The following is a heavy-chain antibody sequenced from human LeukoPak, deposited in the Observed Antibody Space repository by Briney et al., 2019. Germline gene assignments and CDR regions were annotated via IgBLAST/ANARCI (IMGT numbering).Heavy chain of an antibody. V-gene: IGHV3-73*01. CDR1: GFTFSDSA. CDR2: IRTKANGYAT. J-gene: IGHJ4*02. D-gene: IGHD2-2*01. Sequence: GGSLRLSCAASGFTFSDSAMHWVRQASGKGLEWVGRIRTKANGYATAYAASLIGRFTISRDDSKNTAYLQMNSLKTEDTAVYYCLGRPAAHPYDYWGQGTLVTVSS. CDR3: LGRPAAHPYDY.